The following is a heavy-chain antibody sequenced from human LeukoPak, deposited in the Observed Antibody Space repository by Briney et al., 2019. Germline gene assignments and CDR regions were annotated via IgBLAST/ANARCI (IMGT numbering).Heavy chain of an antibody. D-gene: IGHD4-17*01. Sequence: GGSLRLSCAASGFTFSSHWMHWVRQAPGKGLVWVSRINSDGSRTSYADSVKGRFTISRDNAKNTLYLQMNSLRTEDTAVYYCAREAFNYGDHYFDYWGQGTLVTVSS. CDR3: AREAFNYGDHYFDY. V-gene: IGHV3-74*01. J-gene: IGHJ4*02. CDR1: GFTFSSHW. CDR2: INSDGSRT.